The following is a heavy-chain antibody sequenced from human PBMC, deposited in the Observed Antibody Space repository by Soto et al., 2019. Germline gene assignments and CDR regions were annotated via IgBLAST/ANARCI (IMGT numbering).Heavy chain of an antibody. CDR2: FDPEDGET. CDR1: GYTLTELS. J-gene: IGHJ3*02. Sequence: ASVKVSCKVSGYTLTELSMHWVRQAPGKGLEWMGGFDPEDGETIYAQKFQGRVTMTEDTSTDTAYMELSSLRSEDTAVYYCATVTYYYDSNHGFDSWEQGTMGTVAS. D-gene: IGHD3-22*01. CDR3: ATVTYYYDSNHGFDS. V-gene: IGHV1-24*01.